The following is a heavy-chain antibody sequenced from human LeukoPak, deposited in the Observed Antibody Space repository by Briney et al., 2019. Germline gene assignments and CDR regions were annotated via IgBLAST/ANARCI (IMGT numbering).Heavy chain of an antibody. CDR2: INHSGST. CDR3: ARAAWRGSNSRDAFDI. CDR1: GGSFSGYY. V-gene: IGHV4-34*01. Sequence: SETLSLTCAVYGGSFSGYYWSWIRQPPGKGLEWIGEINHSGSTNYNPSLKSRVTISVDTSKNQFPLNLSSMTAADTAVYYCARAAWRGSNSRDAFDIWGQGTVVTVSS. J-gene: IGHJ3*02. D-gene: IGHD4/OR15-4a*01.